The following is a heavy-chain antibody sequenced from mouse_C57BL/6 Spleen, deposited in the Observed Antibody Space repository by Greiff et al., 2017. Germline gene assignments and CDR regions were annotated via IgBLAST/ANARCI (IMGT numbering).Heavy chain of an antibody. D-gene: IGHD2-5*01. CDR3: ARFSNPGDYFDY. CDR2: IDPSDSET. J-gene: IGHJ2*01. V-gene: IGHV1-52*01. Sequence: VQLQQPGAELVRPGSSVKLSCKASGYTFTSYWMHWVKQRPIQGLEWIGNIDPSDSETHYNQKFKDKATLTVDKSTSTAYMQPISLTSEDSAVYYCARFSNPGDYFDYWGQGTTLTVSS. CDR1: GYTFTSYW.